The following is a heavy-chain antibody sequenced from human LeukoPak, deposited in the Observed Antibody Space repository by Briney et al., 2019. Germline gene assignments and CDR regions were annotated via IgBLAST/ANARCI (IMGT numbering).Heavy chain of an antibody. CDR3: TTGKIYCSTTSCSDDY. CDR1: GDTLTALS. J-gene: IGHJ4*02. V-gene: IGHV1-24*01. Sequence: GASVKVSCMVSGDTLTALSMHWVRQAPGKGLEWMGGFHPEDGETIYAQKCQGRVTMTEDTSTDTAYMELSSLRSDDTAVYYCTTGKIYCSTTSCSDDYWGQGTLVTVSS. D-gene: IGHD2-2*01. CDR2: FHPEDGET.